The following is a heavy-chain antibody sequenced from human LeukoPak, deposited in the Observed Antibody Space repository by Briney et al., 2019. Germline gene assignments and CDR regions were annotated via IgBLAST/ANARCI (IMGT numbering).Heavy chain of an antibody. CDR1: GGSISSNNY. CDR3: ARHEEEDGYNAKTLDY. V-gene: IGHV4-39*01. CDR2: IHYSGNT. Sequence: SETLSLTCTVSGGSISSNNYWAWIRQPPGMGLEWIGSIHYSGNTYYNPSLRSRVTFSVDTSKNQLSLRLSSVTAADTAVYYCARHEEEDGYNAKTLDYWGQGTLVTVSS. D-gene: IGHD5-24*01. J-gene: IGHJ4*02.